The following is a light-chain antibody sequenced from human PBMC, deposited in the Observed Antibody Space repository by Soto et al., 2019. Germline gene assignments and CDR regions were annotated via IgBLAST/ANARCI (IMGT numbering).Light chain of an antibody. V-gene: IGLV2-14*01. CDR3: SSYTTSSTRV. CDR2: EVS. CDR1: SSDVGIYNY. Sequence: QSALTQPASVSGSPGQSIAISCTGPSSDVGIYNYVSWYQQHPGKVPKLIIYEVSNRPSGVSNRFSGSKSGNTASLTISGLQAEDEADYYCSSYTTSSTRVFGTGTRSPS. J-gene: IGLJ1*01.